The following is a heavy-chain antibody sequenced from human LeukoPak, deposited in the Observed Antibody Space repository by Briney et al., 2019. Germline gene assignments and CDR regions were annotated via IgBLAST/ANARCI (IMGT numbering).Heavy chain of an antibody. J-gene: IGHJ4*02. V-gene: IGHV1-69*04. CDR1: GGTFSSYA. Sequence: SVKVSCKASGGTFSSYAISWVRQAPGQGLEWMGRIIPILGIANYAQKFQGRVTITADKSTSTAYMELSSLRSEDTAVYYCARDSIAVAGHDYWGQGTLVTVS. CDR2: IIPILGIA. CDR3: ARDSIAVAGHDY. D-gene: IGHD6-19*01.